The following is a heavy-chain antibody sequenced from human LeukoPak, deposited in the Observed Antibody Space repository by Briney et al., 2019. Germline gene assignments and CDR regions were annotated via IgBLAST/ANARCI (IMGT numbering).Heavy chain of an antibody. Sequence: SGPTLVKPTQTLTLTCTFSGLSLSTRGVGVGWIRQPPGKALECLALIYWDDDRRYNPSLRSRLTITKDTSRNQVVLTMTDMDPVDTATYFCAKRRGGYNWNDGDFDYWGQGTLVTVSS. CDR1: GLSLSTRGVG. J-gene: IGHJ4*02. CDR3: AKRRGGYNWNDGDFDY. V-gene: IGHV2-5*02. D-gene: IGHD1-1*01. CDR2: IYWDDDR.